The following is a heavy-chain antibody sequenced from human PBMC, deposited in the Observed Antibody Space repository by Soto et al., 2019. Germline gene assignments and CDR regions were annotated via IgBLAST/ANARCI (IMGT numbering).Heavy chain of an antibody. CDR3: ARENWFYDY. Sequence: GGSLRLSCAASGFTFSSYSMNWVRQAPGKGLEWVSSISSSSSYIYYADSVKGRFTISRDNAKNSVYLQMNSLVGDDTAVYFCARENWFYDYWGQGTTVTVSS. J-gene: IGHJ4*03. D-gene: IGHD3-10*01. V-gene: IGHV3-21*01. CDR2: ISSSSSYI. CDR1: GFTFSSYS.